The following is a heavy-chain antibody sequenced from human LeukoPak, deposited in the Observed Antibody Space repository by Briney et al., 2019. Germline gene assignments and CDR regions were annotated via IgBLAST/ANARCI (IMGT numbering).Heavy chain of an antibody. CDR3: TRVNYYDSSSFYYGYFDY. D-gene: IGHD3-22*01. J-gene: IGHJ4*02. Sequence: SLRPSCTASGLTFGNHAMSWVPQAPRKGLERVGFIRNKADGERPDYAASVQGRFTITRDDSESIAYLQMNSLKTEDTGVYYCTRVNYYDSSSFYYGYFDYWGQGTLVTVSS. CDR2: IRNKADGERP. CDR1: GLTFGNHA. V-gene: IGHV3-49*04.